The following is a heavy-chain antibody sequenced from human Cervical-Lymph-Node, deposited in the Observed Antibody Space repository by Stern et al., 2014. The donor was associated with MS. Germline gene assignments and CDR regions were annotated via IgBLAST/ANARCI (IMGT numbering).Heavy chain of an antibody. CDR2: FYWNDDK. CDR3: AHNFGPAGNLDNAFDI. D-gene: IGHD4-23*01. V-gene: IGHV2-5*01. J-gene: IGHJ3*02. CDR1: GFSLNTSGVS. Sequence: SGPTLVKPTQTLTLTCTFSGFSLNTSGVSVAWIRQPPGKALEWLAPFYWNDDKRYNPSLKSRVTITKDTSENQVVLKMTSMAPVDTATYYCAHNFGPAGNLDNAFDIWGRGTMVTVSS.